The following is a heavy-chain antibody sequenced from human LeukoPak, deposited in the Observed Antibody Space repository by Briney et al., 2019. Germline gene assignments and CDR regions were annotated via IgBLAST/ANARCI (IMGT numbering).Heavy chain of an antibody. CDR3: ARDSGQKDYYDSSGYNNWFDP. CDR2: INPNSGGT. V-gene: IGHV1-2*02. J-gene: IGHJ5*02. Sequence: GASVKVSCKASGYTFTGYYMHWVRQAPGQGLEWMGWINPNSGGTNYAQKFQGRVTMTRDTSISTAYMELSRLRSDDTAVYYCARDSGQKDYYDSSGYNNWFDPWGQGTLVTVSS. D-gene: IGHD3-22*01. CDR1: GYTFTGYY.